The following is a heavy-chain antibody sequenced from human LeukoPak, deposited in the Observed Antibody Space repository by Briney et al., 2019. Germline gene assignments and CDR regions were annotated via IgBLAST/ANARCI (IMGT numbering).Heavy chain of an antibody. V-gene: IGHV3-33*01. CDR3: ARGRRDYYGSGSYLSHFDY. CDR1: GFTFSSYG. Sequence: GGSLRLSCAASGFTFSSYGMHWVRQAPGKGLEWVAVIWYDGSNKYYADSVKGRFTISRDNSKNTLYLRMNSLRAEDTAVYYCARGRRDYYGSGSYLSHFDYWGQGTLVTVSS. J-gene: IGHJ4*02. CDR2: IWYDGSNK. D-gene: IGHD3-10*01.